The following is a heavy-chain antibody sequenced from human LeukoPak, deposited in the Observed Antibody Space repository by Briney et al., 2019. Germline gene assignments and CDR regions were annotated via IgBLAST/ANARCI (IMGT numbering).Heavy chain of an antibody. CDR2: INQDGSQK. Sequence: GGSLRLSCAASGFTFSSYWTSWVRQAPGKGLKWVANINQDGSQKYYVDSVRGRFTISRDNAKNSLYLQMHSLRVEDTAVYYCARGEYYYDGGYWGQGTLVTVSS. V-gene: IGHV3-7*03. CDR3: ARGEYYYDGGY. J-gene: IGHJ4*02. CDR1: GFTFSSYW. D-gene: IGHD3-22*01.